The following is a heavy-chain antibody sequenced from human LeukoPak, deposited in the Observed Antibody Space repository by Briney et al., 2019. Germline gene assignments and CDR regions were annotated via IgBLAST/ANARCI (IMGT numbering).Heavy chain of an antibody. CDR1: GYSFTSYW. J-gene: IGHJ4*02. CDR2: IYPSDSDT. CDR3: ARTGYSSGWYPVYFDY. D-gene: IGHD6-13*01. Sequence: GESLKISCKGSGYSFTSYWVGWVRQMPGKGLEWMGIIYPSDSDTRYSPSFQGQVTISADKSISTAYLQWSSLKASDTAMYYCARTGYSSGWYPVYFDYWGQGTLVTVSS. V-gene: IGHV5-51*01.